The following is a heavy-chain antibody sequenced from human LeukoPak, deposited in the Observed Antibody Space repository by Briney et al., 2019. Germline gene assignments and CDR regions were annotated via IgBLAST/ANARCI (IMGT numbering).Heavy chain of an antibody. V-gene: IGHV3-13*01. Sequence: GGCLRLSCAASGFTFSSYGMHWVRQATGKGLEWVSAIGTAGDTYYPGSVKGRLTITRENAENSLYLQMSSLGGGDTAMYYCARAGSGWYYFDYWGQGTLVTVSS. CDR1: GFTFSSYG. CDR3: ARAGSGWYYFDY. D-gene: IGHD6-19*01. CDR2: IGTAGDT. J-gene: IGHJ4*02.